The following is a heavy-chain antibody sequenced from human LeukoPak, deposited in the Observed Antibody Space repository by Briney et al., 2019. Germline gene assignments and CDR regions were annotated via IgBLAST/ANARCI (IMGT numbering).Heavy chain of an antibody. Sequence: SVKVSRKASGGTFSSYAISWVRQAPGQGLEWMGGIIPIFGTANYAQKFQGRVTITADESTSTAYMELSSLRSEDTAVYYCASGSMIVVVVDYYYYYMDVWGKGTTVTVSS. CDR2: IIPIFGTA. CDR3: ASGSMIVVVVDYYYYYMDV. V-gene: IGHV1-69*01. J-gene: IGHJ6*03. D-gene: IGHD3-22*01. CDR1: GGTFSSYA.